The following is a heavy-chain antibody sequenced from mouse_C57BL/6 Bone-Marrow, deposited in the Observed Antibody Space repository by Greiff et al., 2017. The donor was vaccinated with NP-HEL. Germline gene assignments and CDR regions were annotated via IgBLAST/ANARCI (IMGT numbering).Heavy chain of an antibody. CDR1: GYTFTDYN. D-gene: IGHD2-3*01. V-gene: IGHV1-22*01. CDR3: AREGGLYDCYSFAY. J-gene: IGHJ3*01. CDR2: INPNNGGT. Sequence: EVQRVESGPELVKPGASVKMSCKASGYTFTDYNMHWVKQSHGKSLEWIGYINPNNGGTSYNQKFKGKATLTVNKSSSTAYMELRSLTSDDSAVYYCAREGGLYDCYSFAYWGQGTLVTVSA.